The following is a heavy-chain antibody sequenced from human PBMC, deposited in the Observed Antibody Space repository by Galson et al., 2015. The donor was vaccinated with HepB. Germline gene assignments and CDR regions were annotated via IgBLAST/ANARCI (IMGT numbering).Heavy chain of an antibody. CDR1: GFTFSSYA. Sequence: SLRLSCAASGFTFSSYAMSWVRQAPGKGLEWVSAISGSGGSTYYADSVKGRFTISRDNSKNTLYLQMNSLRAEDTAVYYCAKWGSSGWYPNWFDPWGQGTLVTVSS. D-gene: IGHD6-19*01. V-gene: IGHV3-23*01. CDR3: AKWGSSGWYPNWFDP. J-gene: IGHJ5*02. CDR2: ISGSGGST.